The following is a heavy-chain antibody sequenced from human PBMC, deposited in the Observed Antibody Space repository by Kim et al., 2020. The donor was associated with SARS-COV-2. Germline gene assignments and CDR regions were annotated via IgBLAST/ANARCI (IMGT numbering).Heavy chain of an antibody. CDR2: IYWDDYK. D-gene: IGHD6-19*01. CDR3: ARIPPERTGGIAVTIRTGYFDF. V-gene: IGHV2-5*02. Sequence: SGPTLVNPTQTLTLTCTFSGFSVSTSGVGVGWIRQPPGKALEWLALIYWDDYKRYSPSLNSRLTITKDTSKNQVVLTMTNMDPVDTATYYCARIPPERTGGIAVTIRTGYFDFWGQGTLVTVSS. CDR1: GFSVSTSGVG. J-gene: IGHJ4*02.